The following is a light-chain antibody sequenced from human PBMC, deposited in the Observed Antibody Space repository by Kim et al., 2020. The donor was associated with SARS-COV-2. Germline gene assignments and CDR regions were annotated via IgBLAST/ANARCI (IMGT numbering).Light chain of an antibody. Sequence: QSALTQPASVSASPGQSITISCTGTNSDVGSLNLVSWYQQHPSKAPKVMIYEVTKRPSGVSNRFSGSKSGNTASLTISGLQPEDEGDYYCCSYAGSRTYVFGTGTKVTVL. CDR1: NSDVGSLNL. J-gene: IGLJ1*01. CDR2: EVT. V-gene: IGLV2-23*02. CDR3: CSYAGSRTYV.